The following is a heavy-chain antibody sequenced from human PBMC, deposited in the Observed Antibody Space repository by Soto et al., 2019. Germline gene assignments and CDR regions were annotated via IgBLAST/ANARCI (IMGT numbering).Heavy chain of an antibody. D-gene: IGHD2-15*01. CDR1: ENTFTSYW. V-gene: IGHV5-51*01. CDR3: ARFRGGGTHLSFDP. CDR2: IYPDDSDT. Sequence: PGESLKISCKGSENTFTSYWIGWVRQLPGKGLECMGIIYPDDSDTRYSPSFQGQVTISVDKSITTAYLQWSSLKASDPAMYYCARFRGGGTHLSFDPWGQGTQVTVSS. J-gene: IGHJ5*02.